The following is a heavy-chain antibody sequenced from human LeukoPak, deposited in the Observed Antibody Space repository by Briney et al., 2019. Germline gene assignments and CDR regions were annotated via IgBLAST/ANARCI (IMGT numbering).Heavy chain of an antibody. V-gene: IGHV4-59*12. J-gene: IGHJ4*02. D-gene: IGHD5-18*01. CDR1: GGSISSYY. Sequence: PSETLSLTCTVSGGSISSYYWSWIRQPPGKGLEWIGYIYYSGSTNYNPSLKSRVTISVDTSKNQFSLKLSSVTAADTAVYYCASSVDTAMVPNYWGQGTLVTVSS. CDR2: IYYSGST. CDR3: ASSVDTAMVPNY.